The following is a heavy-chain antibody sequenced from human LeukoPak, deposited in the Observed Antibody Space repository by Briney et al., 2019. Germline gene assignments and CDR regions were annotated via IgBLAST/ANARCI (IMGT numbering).Heavy chain of an antibody. CDR1: GGSFSGYY. D-gene: IGHD3-10*01. J-gene: IGHJ5*02. CDR3: ARSYGSGSYWFDP. V-gene: IGHV4-34*01. CDR2: INHSGST. Sequence: PSETLSLTCAVYGGSFSGYYWSWIRQPPGKGLEWIGEINHSGSTNYNPSLKSRVTISVDTSKNQFSLKLSSVAAADTAVYYCARSYGSGSYWFDPWGQGTLVTVSS.